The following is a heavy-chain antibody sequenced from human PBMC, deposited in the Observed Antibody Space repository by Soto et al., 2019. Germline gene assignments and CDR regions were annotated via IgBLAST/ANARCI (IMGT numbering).Heavy chain of an antibody. CDR1: GGSISSYY. J-gene: IGHJ3*02. CDR2: IYYSGST. V-gene: IGHV4-59*01. Sequence: QVQLQESGPGLVKPSETLSLTRTVSGGSISSYYWSWIRQPPGKGLEWIGYIYYSGSTNYNTSLKSRVTISVATSKNQFSLKLSSVTAADTAVYYCARVWGGAFDIWGQGTMVTVSS. CDR3: ARVWGGAFDI. D-gene: IGHD3-10*01.